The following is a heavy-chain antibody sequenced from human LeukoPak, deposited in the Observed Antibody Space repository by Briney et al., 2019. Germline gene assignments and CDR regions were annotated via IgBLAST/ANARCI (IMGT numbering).Heavy chain of an antibody. CDR1: GFTFSSYG. CDR3: AKLNYYDSSGYNSQPFDY. V-gene: IGHV3-30*18. CDR2: ISYDGSNK. J-gene: IGHJ4*02. D-gene: IGHD3-22*01. Sequence: GRALRLSCAASGFTFSSYGMQWVRQAPGKGPEWAAVISYDGSNKYYADSVKGRFPISRDNSKNTLYLQMTGLRAEDTVVYYCAKLNYYDSSGYNSQPFDYWGQGTLVTVSS.